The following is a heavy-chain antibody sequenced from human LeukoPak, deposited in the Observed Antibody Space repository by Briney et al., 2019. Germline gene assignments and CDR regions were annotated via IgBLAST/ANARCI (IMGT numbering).Heavy chain of an antibody. D-gene: IGHD1-26*01. J-gene: IGHJ6*02. CDR1: GGSIRSYY. CDR2: IYYTGIT. Sequence: PSETLSLTCTVSGGSIRSYYWSWARQPPGKGLEWIGYIYYTGITNYNPSLKSRVTISVDTSKNEISLKLNSVTAADTAVYFCARDGGMVGTSLDMDVWGQGTTVTVSS. CDR3: ARDGGMVGTSLDMDV. V-gene: IGHV4-59*01.